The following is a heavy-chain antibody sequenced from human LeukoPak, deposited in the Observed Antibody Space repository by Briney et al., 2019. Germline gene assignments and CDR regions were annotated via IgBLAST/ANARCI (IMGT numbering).Heavy chain of an antibody. J-gene: IGHJ5*02. CDR2: INPSGST. CDR3: ARGANFWSGYYTNWFDP. V-gene: IGHV4-34*01. Sequence: SETLSLTCAVYGGSLSGYYWSWIRQPPGKGLEWIGEINPSGSTNYNPSLKSRVTISVDTSKNQFSLKLSSVTAADTAVYYCARGANFWSGYYTNWFDPWGQGTLVTVSS. D-gene: IGHD3-3*01. CDR1: GGSLSGYY.